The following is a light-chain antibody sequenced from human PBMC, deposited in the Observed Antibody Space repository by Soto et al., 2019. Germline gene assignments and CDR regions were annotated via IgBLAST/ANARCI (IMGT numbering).Light chain of an antibody. J-gene: IGLJ1*01. CDR2: EVS. CDR1: SSDFGDYDY. CDR3: CSSGGSPTYV. Sequence: QSALTQPASVSGSPGQSITISCTGTSSDFGDYDYVSWYLQHPGKVPKLMIYEVSNRPSGVSNRFSGSKSGNTASLTISGLKVEDEADYYCCSSGGSPTYVFGTGTKLTVL. V-gene: IGLV2-23*02.